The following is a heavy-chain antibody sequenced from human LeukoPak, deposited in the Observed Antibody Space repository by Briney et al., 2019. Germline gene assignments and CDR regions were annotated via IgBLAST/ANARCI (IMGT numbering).Heavy chain of an antibody. J-gene: IGHJ2*01. D-gene: IGHD6-19*01. CDR2: IYYRGST. V-gene: IGHV4-39*01. Sequence: PSETLSLTCTVSGGPISSTSYYWGWIRQPPGKGLEWIGSIYYRGSTYYNPSLKSRLTISVDTSKNQFSLSLSSVTAADTAVYYCARGSSGWPWYFDLWGRGTLVTVSS. CDR3: ARGSSGWPWYFDL. CDR1: GGPISSTSYY.